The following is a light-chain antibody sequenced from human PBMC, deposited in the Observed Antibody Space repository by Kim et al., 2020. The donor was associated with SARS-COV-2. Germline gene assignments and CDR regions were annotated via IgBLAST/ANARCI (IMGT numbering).Light chain of an antibody. V-gene: IGKV3-20*01. CDR3: QQYAGSPLT. J-gene: IGKJ4*01. CDR2: GAS. CDR1: QSVTSSY. Sequence: ETVLTQSPGTLSLSPGERATLSCRASQSVTSSYLAWYQQKPGQAPRLLIYGASSRATGIPDRFTGSGSGTDFTLTISRLEPEDFAVYFCQQYAGSPLTFGGGTKVEI.